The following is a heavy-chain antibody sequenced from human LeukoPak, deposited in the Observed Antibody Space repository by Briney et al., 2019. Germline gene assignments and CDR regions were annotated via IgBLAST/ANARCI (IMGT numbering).Heavy chain of an antibody. CDR3: ARDLMYSSSSVNFDY. J-gene: IGHJ4*02. CDR1: GGTFSSYA. CDR2: ISAYNGNT. D-gene: IGHD6-6*01. V-gene: IGHV1-18*01. Sequence: VASVKVSCKASGGTFSSYAISWVRQAPGQGLEWMGWISAYNGNTNYAQKLQGRVTMTTDTSTSTAYMELRSLRSDDTAVYYCARDLMYSSSSVNFDYWGQGTLVTVSS.